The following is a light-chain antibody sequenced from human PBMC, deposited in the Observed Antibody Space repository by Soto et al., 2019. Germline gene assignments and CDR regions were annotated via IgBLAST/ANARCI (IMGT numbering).Light chain of an antibody. J-gene: IGLJ1*01. V-gene: IGLV2-8*01. CDR2: EVS. Sequence: QSVLTQPPAASGSPGQSVTLSCTGTRSDIGGYNYVSWYQQHPGKAPKLMIYEVSKRPSGVPDRFSGSKSGNTASLTVSGLQAEDEADYYCSSYAGSNNYVFGSGTKVTVL. CDR1: RSDIGGYNY. CDR3: SSYAGSNNYV.